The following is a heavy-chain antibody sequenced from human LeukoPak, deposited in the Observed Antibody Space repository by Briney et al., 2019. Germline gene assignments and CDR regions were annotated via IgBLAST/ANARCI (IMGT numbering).Heavy chain of an antibody. D-gene: IGHD6-13*01. J-gene: IGHJ4*02. V-gene: IGHV3-30*02. Sequence: PGGSLRLSCAASGFTFSSYGMHWVRQAPGKGLEWVALTRFDGSNKYYADSVKGRFTISRDNSKNTLYLQMNSLTTEDTAVYYCAKSASGYSSSWYCLDYWGQGTLVTVSS. CDR1: GFTFSSYG. CDR2: TRFDGSNK. CDR3: AKSASGYSSSWYCLDY.